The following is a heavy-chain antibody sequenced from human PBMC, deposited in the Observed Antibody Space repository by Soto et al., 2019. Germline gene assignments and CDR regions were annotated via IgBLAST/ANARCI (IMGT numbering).Heavy chain of an antibody. Sequence: PGGSLRLSCAASGFTVSSNYMNWVRQAPGKGLEWVSVMFSGGSTYYADFVKGRFTITRDNSKNTLYLQMNSLRAEDTAVYYCARDLDSTNAYYYGMDVWGQGTTVTVSS. D-gene: IGHD3-3*01. CDR3: ARDLDSTNAYYYGMDV. V-gene: IGHV3-53*01. J-gene: IGHJ6*02. CDR1: GFTVSSNY. CDR2: MFSGGST.